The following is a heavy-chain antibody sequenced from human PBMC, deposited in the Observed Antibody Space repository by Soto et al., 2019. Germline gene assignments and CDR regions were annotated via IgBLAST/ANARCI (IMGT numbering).Heavy chain of an antibody. CDR1: GGSISSSSYY. CDR2: IYYSGST. J-gene: IGHJ6*03. D-gene: IGHD2-15*01. V-gene: IGHV4-39*01. Sequence: SETLSLTCTVSGGSISSSSYYWGWIRQPPEKGLEWIGSIYYSGSTYYNPSLKSRVTISVDTSKNQFSLKLSSVTAADTAVYYCARLEVEAYYYYYYMDVWGKGTTVTVSS. CDR3: ARLEVEAYYYYYYMDV.